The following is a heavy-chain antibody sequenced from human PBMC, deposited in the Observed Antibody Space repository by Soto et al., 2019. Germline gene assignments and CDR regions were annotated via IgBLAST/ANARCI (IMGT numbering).Heavy chain of an antibody. J-gene: IGHJ4*02. Sequence: ASVKVSCKASGYTFINHGISWVRQAPGQGLEWMGWVSGSNGKTKYAQKFQGRVTMTRETSTSTAHVELRNLTSDDTAVYFCARDFYPLAYYFDPWGQGTLVTVSS. CDR3: ARDFYPLAYYFDP. CDR1: GYTFINHG. V-gene: IGHV1-18*04. CDR2: VSGSNGKT.